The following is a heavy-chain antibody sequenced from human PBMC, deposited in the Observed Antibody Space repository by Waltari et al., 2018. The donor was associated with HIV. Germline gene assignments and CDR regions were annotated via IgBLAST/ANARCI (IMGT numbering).Heavy chain of an antibody. CDR3: ARVAYWYFDL. CDR2: AYYRGST. CDR1: GDSINRGGYY. Sequence: QVQLEESGPGLVKPSQTLSLTCTVSGDSINRGGYYWAWIRQHPEKGLAWIGFAYYRGSTFSNPSFKSRATISGDTSKNQFSLKLTSMTAADTAVYYCARVAYWYFDLWGRGTLVTVSS. D-gene: IGHD2-21*01. J-gene: IGHJ2*01. V-gene: IGHV4-31*03.